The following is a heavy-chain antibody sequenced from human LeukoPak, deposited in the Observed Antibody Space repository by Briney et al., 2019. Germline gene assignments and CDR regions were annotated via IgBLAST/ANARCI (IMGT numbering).Heavy chain of an antibody. J-gene: IGHJ4*02. CDR1: GFTFSGSA. V-gene: IGHV3-73*01. D-gene: IGHD6-19*01. Sequence: GGSLRLSCAASGFTFSGSAIHWVRQASGKGLEWVGLIRSKTNSYATAYAASVKGRFTISRDDSKNTLYLQMNSLKTEDTAVYYCTTEQPYSSGWYGDYWGQGTLVTVSS. CDR3: TTEQPYSSGWYGDY. CDR2: IRSKTNSYAT.